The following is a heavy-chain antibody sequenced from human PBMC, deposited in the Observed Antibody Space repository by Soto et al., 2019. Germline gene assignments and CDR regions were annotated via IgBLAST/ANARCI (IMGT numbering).Heavy chain of an antibody. CDR1: GFTLKAYG. J-gene: IGHJ6*02. CDR3: VRGGEDYYQNGLDV. D-gene: IGHD3-10*01. V-gene: IGHV3-23*01. Sequence: DVQKLESGGGLVQPGGSLRLSCAASGFTLKAYGMSWLRQPPGKGLEWVSSMTADGTGTAHADSVKDRFTTSRVDSRDTLSLEMNIRTVEDTAVYYCVRGGEDYYQNGLDVWGQGTTVSVSS. CDR2: MTADGTGT.